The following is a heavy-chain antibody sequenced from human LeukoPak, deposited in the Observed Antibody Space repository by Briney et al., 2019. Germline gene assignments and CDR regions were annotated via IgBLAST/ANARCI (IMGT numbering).Heavy chain of an antibody. J-gene: IGHJ3*02. CDR1: GGTFSSYA. CDR3: ARGVAVAVLDAFDI. D-gene: IGHD6-19*01. Sequence: ASVKVSCKASGGTFSSYAISWVRQAPGQGLEWMGGIIPIFGTANYAQKFQGRVTITADESTSTAYMELSSLRSEDTAVYYCARGVAVAVLDAFDIWGQGTMVTVSS. CDR2: IIPIFGTA. V-gene: IGHV1-69*13.